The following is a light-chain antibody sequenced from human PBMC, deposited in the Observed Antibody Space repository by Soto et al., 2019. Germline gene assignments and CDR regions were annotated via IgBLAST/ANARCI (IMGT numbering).Light chain of an antibody. V-gene: IGKV1-39*01. CDR2: DAS. J-gene: IGKJ2*01. CDR3: QQSYSTPRT. CDR1: QNINNY. Sequence: DIQMTQSPSSLSASVGDRVTITCQASQNINNYLNWYQQKPGRAPKLLIYDASNLEAGVPSRFRGSGSGTDFTLTINSLQPEDFATYYCQQSYSTPRTFAQGTNLEIK.